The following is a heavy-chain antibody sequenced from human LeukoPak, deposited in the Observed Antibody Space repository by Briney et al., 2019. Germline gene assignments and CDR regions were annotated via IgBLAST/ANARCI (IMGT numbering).Heavy chain of an antibody. CDR1: GGSISSYY. J-gene: IGHJ4*02. V-gene: IGHV4-59*08. CDR2: IYHTGST. Sequence: SETLSLTCTVSGGSISSYYWSWIRQPPGKELEWIGYIYHTGSTNYNPSLKSRVTISADTSKNHFSLKLSSVTAADTAVYYCARMFDSVGYYYPFDYWGQGTLVTVSS. CDR3: ARMFDSVGYYYPFDY. D-gene: IGHD3-22*01.